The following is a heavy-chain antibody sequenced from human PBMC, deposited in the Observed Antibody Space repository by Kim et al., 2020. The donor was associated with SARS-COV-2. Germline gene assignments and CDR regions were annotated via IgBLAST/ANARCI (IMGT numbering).Heavy chain of an antibody. J-gene: IGHJ4*02. Sequence: GGSLRLSCVASGFAFSTYGMGWVRQPPGKGLEWVANIKQDGDENYYVASVKGRFTISRDNAKNSLYLQMNSLKAEDTAVYYCARDGKRFGGWFDYWGQGTLVTVSS. CDR3: ARDGKRFGGWFDY. V-gene: IGHV3-7*01. CDR1: GFAFSTYG. CDR2: IKQDGDEN. D-gene: IGHD3-10*01.